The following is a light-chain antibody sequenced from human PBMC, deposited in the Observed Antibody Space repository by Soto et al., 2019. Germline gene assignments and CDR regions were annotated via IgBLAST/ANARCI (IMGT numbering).Light chain of an antibody. Sequence: QPVLTQPASGSGSPGQSSTISCTGTSSDVGGYNYVSWYQQHPGKAPKFMIYDVSNRPSGVSNRFSGSKSGNTASLTISGLQAEDEADYYCSSYTSSSTLPYVFGTGTKVTVL. J-gene: IGLJ1*01. V-gene: IGLV2-14*01. CDR2: DVS. CDR3: SSYTSSSTLPYV. CDR1: SSDVGGYNY.